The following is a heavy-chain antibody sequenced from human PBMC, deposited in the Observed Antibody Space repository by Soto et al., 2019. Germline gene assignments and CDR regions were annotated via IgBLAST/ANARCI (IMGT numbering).Heavy chain of an antibody. CDR1: GGSISSGGYY. D-gene: IGHD6-19*01. CDR2: IYYSGST. CDR3: ARDSPLGAVAGTGMGAFDI. V-gene: IGHV4-31*03. Sequence: SETLSLTCTVSGGSISSGGYYWSWIRQHPGKGLEWIGYIYYSGSTYYNPSLKSRVTISVDTSKNQFSLKLSSVTAADTAVYYCARDSPLGAVAGTGMGAFDIWGQGTMVTVSS. J-gene: IGHJ3*02.